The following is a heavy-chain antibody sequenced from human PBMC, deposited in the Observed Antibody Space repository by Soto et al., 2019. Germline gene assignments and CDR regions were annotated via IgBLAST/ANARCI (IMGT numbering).Heavy chain of an antibody. V-gene: IGHV6-1*01. CDR3: ARESVLRFLEWSKGAFDI. CDR2: TYNRSKWYN. Sequence: PSQTLSLTCAISGDSVSSNSAAWNWIRQSTSKGLKWLGRTYNRSKWYNDYAVSVKSRITINPDTSKNQFSLQLNSVTPEDTAVYYCARESVLRFLEWSKGAFDIWGQGTVVTVSS. D-gene: IGHD3-3*01. CDR1: GDSVSSNSAA. J-gene: IGHJ3*02.